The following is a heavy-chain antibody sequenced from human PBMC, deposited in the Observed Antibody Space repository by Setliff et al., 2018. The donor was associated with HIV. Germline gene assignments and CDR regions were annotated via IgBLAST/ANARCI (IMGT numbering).Heavy chain of an antibody. D-gene: IGHD3-3*01. Sequence: ASVKVSCKASGYTFTGYYMHWVRQAPGQGLEWMGWINPNSGDTNYAQKFQGRVTMTRDTSISTAYMELSRLRSDDTAVYYCARDGYYNSWSGYGYYYYYMDVWGKGTTVTVSS. V-gene: IGHV1-2*02. J-gene: IGHJ6*03. CDR2: INPNSGDT. CDR1: GYTFTGYY. CDR3: ARDGYYNSWSGYGYYYYYMDV.